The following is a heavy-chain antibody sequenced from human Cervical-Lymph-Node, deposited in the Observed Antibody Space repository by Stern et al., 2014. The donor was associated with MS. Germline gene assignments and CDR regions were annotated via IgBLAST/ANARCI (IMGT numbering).Heavy chain of an antibody. CDR2: INPNSGAT. D-gene: IGHD6-6*01. CDR1: GYTFTGYL. Sequence: QMQLVQSGAEVKKPGASMQVSCKASGYTFTGYLMHWVRQAPGQGLEWMGWINPNSGATHYSKKFQGWVTLTRDTSISTVFMELSRLKSDDTAVYYCAKDADSSSVFYFDSWGQGTLVTVSS. V-gene: IGHV1-2*04. J-gene: IGHJ4*02. CDR3: AKDADSSSVFYFDS.